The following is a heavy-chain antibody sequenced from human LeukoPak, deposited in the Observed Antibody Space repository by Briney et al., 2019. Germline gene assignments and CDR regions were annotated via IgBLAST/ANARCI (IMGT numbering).Heavy chain of an antibody. V-gene: IGHV3-7*01. CDR2: IKQDGSEE. CDR3: ARDVAVAGSCPEKYYFDY. J-gene: IGHJ4*02. D-gene: IGHD6-19*01. CDR1: GFTFSSYW. Sequence: GGSLRLSCAASGFTFSSYWMSWVRLAPGKGLEWVANIKQDGSEEYYVDSVKGRFTISRDNAKNSLYLQMNSLRAEDTAVYYCARDVAVAGSCPEKYYFDYWGQGTLVTVSS.